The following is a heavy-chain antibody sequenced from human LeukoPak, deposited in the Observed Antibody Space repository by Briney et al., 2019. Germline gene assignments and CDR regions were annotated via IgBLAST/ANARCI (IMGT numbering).Heavy chain of an antibody. Sequence: ASVKVSCKASGYTFTSYYMHWVRQAPGQGLEWMGIINPSGGSTSYAQKFQGRVTMTRNTSISTAYMELSSLRSEDTAVYYCARRSAYYDSSGYYSLFDYWGQGTLVTVSS. CDR2: INPSGGST. CDR3: ARRSAYYDSSGYYSLFDY. CDR1: GYTFTSYY. D-gene: IGHD3-22*01. V-gene: IGHV1-46*01. J-gene: IGHJ4*02.